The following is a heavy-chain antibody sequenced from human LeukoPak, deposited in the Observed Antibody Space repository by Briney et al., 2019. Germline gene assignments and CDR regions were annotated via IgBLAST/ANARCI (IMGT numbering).Heavy chain of an antibody. Sequence: GGSLRLSCAASGFTFSGYWMHWVRQAPGKGLVWVSRINSDGSTTNYADSVKGRFTISRDNARNTLYLQMNSLRGEDTAVYYCARGWESGAFDIWGQGTMVTVSS. J-gene: IGHJ3*02. CDR1: GFTFSGYW. CDR2: INSDGSTT. V-gene: IGHV3-74*01. D-gene: IGHD1-26*01. CDR3: ARGWESGAFDI.